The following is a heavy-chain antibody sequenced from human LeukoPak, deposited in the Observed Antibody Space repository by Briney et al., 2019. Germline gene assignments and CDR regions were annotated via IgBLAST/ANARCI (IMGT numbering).Heavy chain of an antibody. CDR2: INHSGST. CDR1: GGSFSGYY. D-gene: IGHD2-15*01. Sequence: PSETLSLTCAVYGGSFSGYYWSWIRQPPGKGLEWIGEINHSGSTNYNPSLKSRVTISVDTSKNQFSLKLSSVTAADTAVYYCARRPLLGYGYFDYWGQGTLVTVSS. V-gene: IGHV4-34*01. CDR3: ARRPLLGYGYFDY. J-gene: IGHJ4*02.